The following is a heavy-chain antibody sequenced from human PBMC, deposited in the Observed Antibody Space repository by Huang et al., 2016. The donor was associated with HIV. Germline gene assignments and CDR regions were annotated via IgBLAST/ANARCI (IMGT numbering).Heavy chain of an antibody. CDR3: AMSLRYQYDSRSYWGRYFDY. D-gene: IGHD3-16*01. CDR2: SSTLFRAP. Sequence: QVQLEQSGPAVRKPGSSVKVSCQASGGSFSDQIISWVRQAPGQRVEWSGGSSTLFRAPAYAQEFKGRVTRTADESTATIYMELNSLTSEDTAVYYCAMSLRYQYDSRSYWGRYFDYWGQGTLVTVSS. CDR1: GGSFSDQI. J-gene: IGHJ4*02. V-gene: IGHV1-69*01.